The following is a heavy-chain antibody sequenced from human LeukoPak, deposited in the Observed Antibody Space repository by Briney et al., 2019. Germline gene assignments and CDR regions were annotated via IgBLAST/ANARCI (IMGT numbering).Heavy chain of an antibody. D-gene: IGHD4-17*01. CDR2: IKQDGSER. CDR3: ARGIDYGGFDP. CDR1: GFIFSNSG. V-gene: IGHV3-7*01. Sequence: PGGSLRLSCAASGFIFSNSGMSWARQAPGKGLEWVAHIKQDGSERFYMDSVKGRFTISRDNAKNSLHLQMNSLRAEDTGVFYCARGIDYGGFDPWGQGTLVTVSS. J-gene: IGHJ5*02.